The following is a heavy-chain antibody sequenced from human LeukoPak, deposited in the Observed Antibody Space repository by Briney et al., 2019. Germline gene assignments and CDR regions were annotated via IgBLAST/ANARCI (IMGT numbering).Heavy chain of an antibody. CDR2: IIPIFGTA. CDR1: GGTFSSYA. Sequence: GASVKVSCKASGGTFSSYAISGVRQAPGQGLEWMGGIIPIFGTANYAQKFQGRVTITTDESTSTAYMELSSLRSEDTAVYYCASDWYYYDSSGYYRTYYFDYWGQGTLVTVSS. V-gene: IGHV1-69*05. D-gene: IGHD3-22*01. J-gene: IGHJ4*02. CDR3: ASDWYYYDSSGYYRTYYFDY.